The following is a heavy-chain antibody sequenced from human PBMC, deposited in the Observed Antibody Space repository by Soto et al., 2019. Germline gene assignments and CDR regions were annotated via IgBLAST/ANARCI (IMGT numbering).Heavy chain of an antibody. CDR2: MSWNSGRI. CDR3: ARDLETGELELPGSFDS. V-gene: IGHV3-9*01. J-gene: IGHJ4*02. CDR1: GFTFDDYA. D-gene: IGHD1-7*01. Sequence: EVQLVESGGDLVQPGRSLRLSCAASGFTFDDYAMHWVRQAPGKGLEWVSGMSWNSGRIGYADSVKGRFTISRDNDKNSLFLQMNSLRAEDTALYYCARDLETGELELPGSFDSWGQGTLVTVSS.